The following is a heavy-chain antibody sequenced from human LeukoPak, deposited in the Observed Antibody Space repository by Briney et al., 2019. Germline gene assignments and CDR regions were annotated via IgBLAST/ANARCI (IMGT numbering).Heavy chain of an antibody. CDR1: GFTFSSYG. V-gene: IGHV7-4-1*02. J-gene: IGHJ4*02. D-gene: IGHD3-10*01. Sequence: GGSLRLSCAASGFTFSSYGMHWVRQAPGKGLEWVGWINTNTGNPTYAQGFTGRFVFSLDTSVSTAYLQISSLKAEDTAVYYCAREVRGVTDCFDYWGQGTLVTVSS. CDR3: AREVRGVTDCFDY. CDR2: INTNTGNP.